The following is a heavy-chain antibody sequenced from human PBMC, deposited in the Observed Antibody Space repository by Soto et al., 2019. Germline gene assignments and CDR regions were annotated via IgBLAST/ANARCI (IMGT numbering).Heavy chain of an antibody. CDR1: GFTFSSYA. CDR2: IGGSDGST. J-gene: IGHJ4*02. CDR3: AKSSGGLWVGPTYYFDY. Sequence: PGGSLRLSCAASGFTFSSYAITWVRQAPGKGLEWVSAIGGSDGSTYYADSVKGRFTISRDNSKNTVYLQMNSLRAEDTAIYYCAKSSGGLWVGPTYYFDYWGQRTLVTVSS. V-gene: IGHV3-23*01. D-gene: IGHD3-10*01.